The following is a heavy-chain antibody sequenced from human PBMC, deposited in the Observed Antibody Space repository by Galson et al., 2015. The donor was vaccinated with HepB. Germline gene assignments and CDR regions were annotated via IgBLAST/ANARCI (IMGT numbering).Heavy chain of an antibody. D-gene: IGHD6-13*01. CDR1: GFTFSSYA. CDR3: AKVAAAGRRWEYYYYYMDV. CDR2: ISATGGTT. Sequence: SLRLSCAASGFTFSSYAMSWVRQAPGKGLEWVSSISATGGTTYYADSVKGRFTISRDSSRSTVSLQMNVLRADDTAVYYCAKVAAAGRRWEYYYYYMDVWGKGTTVTVSS. J-gene: IGHJ6*03. V-gene: IGHV3-23*01.